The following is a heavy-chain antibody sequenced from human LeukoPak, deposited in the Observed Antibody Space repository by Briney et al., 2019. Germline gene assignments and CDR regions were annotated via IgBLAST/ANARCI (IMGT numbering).Heavy chain of an antibody. CDR2: INTNTGNP. J-gene: IGHJ2*01. Sequence: ASVKVSCKASGYTFTSYAMNWVRQAPGQGLEWMGWINTNTGNPTYAQGFTGRFVFSLDTSVSTAYLQISSLKAEDTAVYYCARVGVMITFGGLNYWYFDLWGRGTLVTVSS. V-gene: IGHV7-4-1*02. CDR3: ARVGVMITFGGLNYWYFDL. D-gene: IGHD3-16*01. CDR1: GYTFTSYA.